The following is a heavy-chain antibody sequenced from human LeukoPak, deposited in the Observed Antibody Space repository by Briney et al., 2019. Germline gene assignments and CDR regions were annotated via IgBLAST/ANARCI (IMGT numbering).Heavy chain of an antibody. CDR2: IYPGDSDT. D-gene: IGHD3/OR15-3a*01. Sequence: GESLKISCKGSGYSFTSYWIGWVRQMPGKGLEWMGIIYPGDSDTRYSPSFQGQVTISADKSISTAYLQWSSLKASDTAMYYCERRLPGLAAGGNWFDPWGQGTLVTVSS. CDR1: GYSFTSYW. V-gene: IGHV5-51*01. CDR3: ERRLPGLAAGGNWFDP. J-gene: IGHJ5*02.